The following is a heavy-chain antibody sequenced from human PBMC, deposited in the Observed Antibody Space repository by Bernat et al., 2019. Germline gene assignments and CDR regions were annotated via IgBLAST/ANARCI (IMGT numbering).Heavy chain of an antibody. Sequence: QVQLVQSGAEVKKPGASVTVSCKSSQYTFTGYYLHWVRQAPGQGLEWMGWINPNSGATNYARKFQVWVTMTRETSISTAYMELSSLKSDDTAVYYCARGLQVQGMDVWGIGTSVTVSS. CDR2: INPNSGAT. V-gene: IGHV1-2*04. CDR1: QYTFTGYY. J-gene: IGHJ6*01. D-gene: IGHD1-1*01. CDR3: ARGLQVQGMDV.